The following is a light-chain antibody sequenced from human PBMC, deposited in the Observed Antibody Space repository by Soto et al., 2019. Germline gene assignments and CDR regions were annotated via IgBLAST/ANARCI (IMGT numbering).Light chain of an antibody. CDR2: KAS. V-gene: IGKV1-5*03. CDR3: QQCSSYPWT. J-gene: IGKJ1*01. CDR1: QSISSW. Sequence: DIQMTQSPSTLSASVGDRVTITCRASQSISSWLAWYQQKPGKAPKLLIYKASSLQSGVPSMFSGSGSGTQFSLTISSLQPDDFAAYYCQQCSSYPWTFGQGTKVEIK.